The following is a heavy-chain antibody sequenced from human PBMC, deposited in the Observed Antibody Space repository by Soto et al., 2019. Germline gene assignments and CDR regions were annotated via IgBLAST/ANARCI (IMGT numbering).Heavy chain of an antibody. CDR3: ARGGMVAGPAARASYDDYTHYRFDS. V-gene: IGHV1-69*01. D-gene: IGHD4-4*01. CDR2: IIPMFAAT. Sequence: QVQLAQSGAEVRSPGSSVKVSCRASGGSFSDSAFSWLRQAPGQGLEWVGGIIPMFAATKYAQAFQGRVTIPADASTRTVYLARRSLTSDDSAVYFGARGGMVAGPAARASYDDYTHYRFDSWGQGTLVAV. CDR1: GGSFSDSA. J-gene: IGHJ4*02.